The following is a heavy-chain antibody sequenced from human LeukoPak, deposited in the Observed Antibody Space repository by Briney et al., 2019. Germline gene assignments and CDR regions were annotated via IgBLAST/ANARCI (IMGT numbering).Heavy chain of an antibody. CDR3: ARGSFPFYGSGSLIGFDY. V-gene: IGHV1-3*01. D-gene: IGHD3-10*01. CDR1: GYTFTSYA. J-gene: IGHJ4*02. Sequence: ASVKVSCKASGYTFTSYAMHWVRQAPGQRLEWMGWINAGNGNTKYSQEFQGRVTITRDTSASTAYMELSSLRSEDTAVYYCARGSFPFYGSGSLIGFDYWGQGTLVTVSS. CDR2: INAGNGNT.